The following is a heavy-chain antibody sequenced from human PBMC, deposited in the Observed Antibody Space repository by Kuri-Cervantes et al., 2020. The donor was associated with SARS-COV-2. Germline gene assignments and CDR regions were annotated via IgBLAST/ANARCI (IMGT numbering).Heavy chain of an antibody. Sequence: GGSLRLSCAASGFTFSDYYMSWIRQAPGKGLEWVSYNSSSSSYTNYADSVKGRFTISRDNAKNSLYLQMNSLRAEDTAVYYCASFGSGWYDDAFDIWGQGTMVTVSS. CDR3: ASFGSGWYDDAFDI. V-gene: IGHV3-11*03. CDR1: GFTFSDYY. D-gene: IGHD6-19*01. J-gene: IGHJ3*02. CDR2: NSSSSSYT.